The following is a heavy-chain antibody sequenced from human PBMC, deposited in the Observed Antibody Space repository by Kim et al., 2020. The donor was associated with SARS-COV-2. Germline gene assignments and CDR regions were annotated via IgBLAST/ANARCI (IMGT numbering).Heavy chain of an antibody. Sequence: GGSLRLSCAASGFTFSSYGMHWVRQAPGKGLEWVALISYDGSNKYYADFVKGRFTSSRDNSKNTVYLQMNSLRAEDTAVYFCAKDKDALYSSGHLDSWGQGTLVTVSS. CDR2: ISYDGSNK. D-gene: IGHD6-19*01. J-gene: IGHJ4*02. V-gene: IGHV3-30*18. CDR3: AKDKDALYSSGHLDS. CDR1: GFTFSSYG.